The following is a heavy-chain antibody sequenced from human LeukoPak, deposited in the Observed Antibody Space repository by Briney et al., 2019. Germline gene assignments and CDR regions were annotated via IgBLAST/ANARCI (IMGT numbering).Heavy chain of an antibody. Sequence: PGGSLRLSCAASGFTFSDYFMSWIRQAPGKGLQWVSYISSDGSIIKYADSVKGRLTISRDNAKNPLYLQMKSLRAEDTAVYYCARGSFGPGRPVYWGQGTLVTVSS. CDR2: ISSDGSII. V-gene: IGHV3-11*01. J-gene: IGHJ4*02. D-gene: IGHD3/OR15-3a*01. CDR3: ARGSFGPGRPVY. CDR1: GFTFSDYF.